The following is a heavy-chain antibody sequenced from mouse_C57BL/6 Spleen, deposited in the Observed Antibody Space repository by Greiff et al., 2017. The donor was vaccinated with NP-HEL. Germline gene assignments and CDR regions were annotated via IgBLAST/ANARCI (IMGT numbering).Heavy chain of an antibody. CDR2: IDPENCDT. Sequence: EVQLQESGAELVRPGASVKLSCTASGFNITDDYMHWVKQRPEQGLAWIGWIDPENCDTEYASKFQGQATITADTSSNTAYLQLSSLTSEDTAVYYCTTPYGAYWGQGTLVTVSA. CDR1: GFNITDDY. V-gene: IGHV14-4*01. CDR3: TTPYGAY. D-gene: IGHD1-1*01. J-gene: IGHJ3*01.